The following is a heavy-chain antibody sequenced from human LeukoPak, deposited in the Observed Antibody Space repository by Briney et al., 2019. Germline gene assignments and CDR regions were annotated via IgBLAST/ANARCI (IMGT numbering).Heavy chain of an antibody. CDR1: GGSLSSYY. V-gene: IGHV4-59*01. J-gene: IGHJ4*02. CDR2: IYYRGST. D-gene: IGHD3-22*01. CDR3: ARGADSSGYYSIFYFDY. Sequence: SETLSLTCTVSGGSLSSYYCNWIRQTPGKGLEWIGYIYYRGSTNYNRSLKSRVTISVDTSKNQFSLKLSSVTAADTAVYYCARGADSSGYYSIFYFDYWGQGTLVTVSS.